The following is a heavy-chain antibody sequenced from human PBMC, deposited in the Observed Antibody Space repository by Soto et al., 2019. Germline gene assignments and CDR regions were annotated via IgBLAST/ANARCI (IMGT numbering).Heavy chain of an antibody. V-gene: IGHV3-53*01. CDR1: GFTVSSSY. Sequence: EVQLVESGGGLIQPGGSLRLSCAASGFTVSSSYMSWVRQAPGKGLEWVSLIYSGGNTYYADSVKGRFIISRDNSKNTLYLQMNSLRAEDTAVYYCATSTRTPGYCSSTSCGSMDVWGQGTTVIVSS. D-gene: IGHD2-2*01. CDR2: IYSGGNT. CDR3: ATSTRTPGYCSSTSCGSMDV. J-gene: IGHJ6*02.